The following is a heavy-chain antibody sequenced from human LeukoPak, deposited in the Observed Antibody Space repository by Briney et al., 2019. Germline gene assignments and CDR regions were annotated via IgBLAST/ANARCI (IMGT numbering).Heavy chain of an antibody. CDR1: GFTVSSNY. CDR3: AKCINPFAVTWDY. Sequence: PGGSLRLSCAASGFTVSSNYMSWVRQAPGKGLEWVSVIYSGGSTYYADSVKGRFTISRDNSKNTLYLQMNSLRAEDTAVYYCAKCINPFAVTWDYWGQGTLVTVSS. J-gene: IGHJ4*02. CDR2: IYSGGST. V-gene: IGHV3-53*01. D-gene: IGHD2-21*02.